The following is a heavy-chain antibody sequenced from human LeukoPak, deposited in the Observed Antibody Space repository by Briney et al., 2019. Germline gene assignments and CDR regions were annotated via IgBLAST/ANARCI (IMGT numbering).Heavy chain of an antibody. D-gene: IGHD5-18*01. Sequence: PSETLSLTCTVSGGSISSYYWSWIRQPPGKGLEWIGYIYYSGSTNYNPSLKSRVTISLDTSKNKFSLKLSSVTAADTAVYYCARGGYSYGYDDDFDYWGQGTLVTVSS. V-gene: IGHV4-59*01. CDR3: ARGGYSYGYDDDFDY. CDR2: IYYSGST. CDR1: GGSISSYY. J-gene: IGHJ4*02.